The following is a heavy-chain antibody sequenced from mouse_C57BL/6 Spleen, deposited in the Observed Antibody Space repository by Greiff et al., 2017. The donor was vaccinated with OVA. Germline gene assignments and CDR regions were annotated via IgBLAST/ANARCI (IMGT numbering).Heavy chain of an antibody. CDR1: GYTFTSYW. CDR3: ERAGDGYMSWFAY. D-gene: IGHD2-3*01. Sequence: QVQLQQPGAELVRPGSSVKLSCKASGYTFTSYWMHWVKQRPIQGLEWIGNIDPSDSETHYNQKFKDKATLTVDKSSSTAYMQLSSLTSEDSAVYYCERAGDGYMSWFAYWGQGTLVTVSA. V-gene: IGHV1-52*01. CDR2: IDPSDSET. J-gene: IGHJ3*01.